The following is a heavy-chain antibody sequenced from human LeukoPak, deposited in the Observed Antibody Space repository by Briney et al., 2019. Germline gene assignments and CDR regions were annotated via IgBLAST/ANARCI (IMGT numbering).Heavy chain of an antibody. CDR2: IYSGDTT. CDR1: GFTVSTNY. CDR3: ASILRSSSGYYFDY. J-gene: IGHJ4*02. V-gene: IGHV3-66*01. Sequence: PGGSLRLSCAASGFTVSTNYVSWVRQAPGKGLEWVSVIYSGDTTFYADSVRGKFTISRDNSKNTLYLQMSSLRAEDTAVYYCASILRSSSGYYFDYWGQGTLVTVSS. D-gene: IGHD3-10*01.